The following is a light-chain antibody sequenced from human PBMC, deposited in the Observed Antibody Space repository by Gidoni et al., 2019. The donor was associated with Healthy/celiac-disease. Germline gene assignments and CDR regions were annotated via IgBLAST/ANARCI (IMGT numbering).Light chain of an antibody. Sequence: DIQMTQSPSTLSASVGERVTITCRASQSISSRLAWYQQKPGKAPKLLIYKASSLESGVPSRFSGSGSGTEFTLTISSLQPDDFATYYCQQYNSYSYTFXQXTKLEIK. J-gene: IGKJ2*01. CDR1: QSISSR. CDR2: KAS. CDR3: QQYNSYSYT. V-gene: IGKV1-5*03.